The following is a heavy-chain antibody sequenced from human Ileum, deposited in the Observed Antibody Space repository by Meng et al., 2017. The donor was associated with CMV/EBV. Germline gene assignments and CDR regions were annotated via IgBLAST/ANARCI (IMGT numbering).Heavy chain of an antibody. CDR1: RGSISSRDYY. D-gene: IGHD3-10*01. CDR2: IHSGGGT. J-gene: IGHJ4*02. Sequence: QLQLQVSGRGLVKPSEPLSLTCTVVRGSISSRDYYWGWVRQPPGKGLEWIASIHSGGGTYYNPSLKSRVTISVDTSENQFSLRLTSVTAADTAVYYCARDYGSGSYRHYFDYWGQGTLVTVSS. V-gene: IGHV4-39*07. CDR3: ARDYGSGSYRHYFDY.